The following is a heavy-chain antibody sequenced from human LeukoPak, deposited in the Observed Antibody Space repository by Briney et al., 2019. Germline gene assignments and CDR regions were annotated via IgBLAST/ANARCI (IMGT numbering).Heavy chain of an antibody. D-gene: IGHD6-6*01. CDR1: GFTVSSNY. V-gene: IGHV3-53*05. J-gene: IGHJ4*02. CDR2: IYSGGST. CDR3: ATVYSSSGGFDY. Sequence: GGSLRLSCAASGFTVSSNYMSWVRQAPGKGLEWVSVIYSGGSTYYADSVKGRFTISRDNSKNTLYLQMNSLRAEDTAVYYCATVYSSSGGFDYWGQGTLVTVSS.